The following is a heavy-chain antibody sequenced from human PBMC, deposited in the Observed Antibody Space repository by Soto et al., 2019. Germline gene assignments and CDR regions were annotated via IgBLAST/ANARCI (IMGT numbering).Heavy chain of an antibody. D-gene: IGHD6-19*01. J-gene: IGHJ4*02. CDR1: GGSMTGYV. V-gene: IGHV4-59*01. CDR3: ARTHWVSGTDY. Sequence: QVQLQESGPGLVKPSETLSLTCTVSGGSMTGYVWSWIRQPAGKALEWIGNVYNSGNNDYNPSLASRITMAVDTSKRQFSLKVKSVTAAATAVYYCARTHWVSGTDYWGQGILFTVSS. CDR2: VYNSGNN.